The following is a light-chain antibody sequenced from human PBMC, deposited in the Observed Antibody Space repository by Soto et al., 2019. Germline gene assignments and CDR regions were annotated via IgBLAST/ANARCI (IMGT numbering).Light chain of an antibody. CDR1: QSVSSN. CDR3: QQYSTSQFS. J-gene: IGKJ4*01. V-gene: IGKV3-15*01. Sequence: EIVMTQSPATLSLSPGERATLSCRASQSVSSNVAWYQQIPGQTPRLLIYGASTRATGIPVRFSGSGSGTEFTLTISSLQSEDFAVYFCQQYSTSQFSFGGGTKVEI. CDR2: GAS.